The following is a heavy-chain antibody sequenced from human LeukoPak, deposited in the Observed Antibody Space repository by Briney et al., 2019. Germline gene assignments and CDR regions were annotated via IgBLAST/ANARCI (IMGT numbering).Heavy chain of an antibody. J-gene: IGHJ4*02. CDR2: IKQDGSEK. CDR3: AKDRGYYDFWSGSNPNDY. V-gene: IGHV3-7*01. Sequence: GGSLRLSCAASGFTLNSYWMICVRQAPGKGRVWVANIKQDGSEKFHVDSGKGRFTISRDNAKNSLYLQMYSLRAEDTAVYYCAKDRGYYDFWSGSNPNDYWGQGTLVTVSS. D-gene: IGHD3-3*01. CDR1: GFTLNSYW.